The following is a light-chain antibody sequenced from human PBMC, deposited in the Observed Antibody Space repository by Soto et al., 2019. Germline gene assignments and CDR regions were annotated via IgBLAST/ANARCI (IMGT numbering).Light chain of an antibody. V-gene: IGKV3-20*01. J-gene: IGKJ1*01. Sequence: EIVLTQSPGTLSLSPGERATLSCRASQSVISSYLAWYQQKPGQAPRLLIYGASSRATGIPDRFSGSGSGTDFILTISSLQSEDFAVYYCQQYEKWPPSITFGQGTKVDI. CDR1: QSVISSY. CDR2: GAS. CDR3: QQYEKWPPSIT.